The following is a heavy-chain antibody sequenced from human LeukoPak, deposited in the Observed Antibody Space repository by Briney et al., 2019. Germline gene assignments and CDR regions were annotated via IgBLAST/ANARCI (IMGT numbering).Heavy chain of an antibody. Sequence: GGSLRLSCAASGFTFSSYAMSWVRQAPGKGLEWVSAISGSGGSTYYADSVKGRFTISRDNSKNTLYLQMNSLRAEDTAVYYCAKQFTIFGVVDEEFDPWRQGTLVTVSS. CDR3: AKQFTIFGVVDEEFDP. J-gene: IGHJ5*02. V-gene: IGHV3-23*01. D-gene: IGHD3-3*01. CDR2: ISGSGGST. CDR1: GFTFSSYA.